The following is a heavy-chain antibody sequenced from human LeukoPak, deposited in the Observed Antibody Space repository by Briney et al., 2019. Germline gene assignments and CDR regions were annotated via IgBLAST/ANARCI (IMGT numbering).Heavy chain of an antibody. CDR1: GFTFSSYG. V-gene: IGHV3-30*18. J-gene: IGHJ4*02. Sequence: PGGSLRLSCAASGFTFSSYGMHWVRQAPGKGLGWVAVISYDGSNKYYADSVKDRFTISRDNSKNTLYLQMNSLRAEDTAVYYCAKFGYYDSSGPGVNFDYWGQGTLVTVSS. CDR2: ISYDGSNK. CDR3: AKFGYYDSSGPGVNFDY. D-gene: IGHD3-22*01.